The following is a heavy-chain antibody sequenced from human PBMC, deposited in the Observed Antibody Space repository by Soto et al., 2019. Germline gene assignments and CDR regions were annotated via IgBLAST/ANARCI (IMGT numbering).Heavy chain of an antibody. V-gene: IGHV3-30-3*01. CDR1: GFTFSSYA. D-gene: IGHD6-13*01. CDR3: ARVGDSRSHYYGMDV. J-gene: IGHJ6*02. Sequence: QVQLVESGGGVVQPGRSLRLSCAASGFTFSSYAMHWVRQAPGKGLEWVAVISYDGSNKYYADSVKGRFTISRDNSKNTLYLQMNSLRAEDTAVYYCARVGDSRSHYYGMDVWGQGTTVTVSS. CDR2: ISYDGSNK.